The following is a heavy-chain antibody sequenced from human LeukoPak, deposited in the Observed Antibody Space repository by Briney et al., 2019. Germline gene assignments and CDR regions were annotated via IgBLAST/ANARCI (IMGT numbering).Heavy chain of an antibody. CDR3: ARDHYHDRSGNCYGGYYFDY. CDR2: INSSSSDI. J-gene: IGHJ4*02. D-gene: IGHD3-22*01. CDR1: EFTFSSFT. Sequence: GGSLRLSCAASEFTFSSFTMNWVRQAPGKGLEWVSSINSSSSDIYYADSVKGRFTISRDNGKNSLYLQMNSLRAEDTAVYYCARDHYHDRSGNCYGGYYFDYWGQGTLVTVSS. V-gene: IGHV3-21*01.